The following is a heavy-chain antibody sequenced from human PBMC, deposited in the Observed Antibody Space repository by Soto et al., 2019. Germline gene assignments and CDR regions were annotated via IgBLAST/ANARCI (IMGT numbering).Heavy chain of an antibody. D-gene: IGHD1-26*01. Sequence: SVKVSCKASGYTFTSYGISWVRQAPGQGLEWMGGIIPIFGTTNYAQNFQGRVTMTADASTSTAYMELRSLTSEDTAVYYCAKEAGSYAGYFDSWGQGTLVTVSS. J-gene: IGHJ4*02. CDR1: GYTFTSYG. V-gene: IGHV1-69*13. CDR3: AKEAGSYAGYFDS. CDR2: IIPIFGTT.